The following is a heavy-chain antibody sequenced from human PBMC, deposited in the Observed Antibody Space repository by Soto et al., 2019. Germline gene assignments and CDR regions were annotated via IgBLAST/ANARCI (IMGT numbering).Heavy chain of an antibody. D-gene: IGHD6-19*01. V-gene: IGHV3-30-3*01. J-gene: IGHJ4*02. CDR1: GFTFSSYA. CDR3: ARDKAPYSSGWHNRHFDY. Sequence: QVQLVESGGGVVQPGRSLRLSCAASGFTFSSYAMHWVRQAPGKWLEWVAVTSYDGSNKYYADSVKGRVTISRDNSKNMLYLQKNSLRAEETAVYYWARDKAPYSSGWHNRHFDYWGQRTLVTATS. CDR2: TSYDGSNK.